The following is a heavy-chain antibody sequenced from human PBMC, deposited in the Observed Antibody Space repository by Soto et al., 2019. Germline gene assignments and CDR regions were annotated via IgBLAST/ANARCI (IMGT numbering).Heavy chain of an antibody. CDR1: GGSFSGYY. V-gene: IGHV4-34*01. Sequence: KTSETLSLTCAVYGGSFSGYYWSWIRQPPGKGLEWIGEINHSGSTNYNPSLKSRVTISVDTSKNQFSLKLSSVTAADTAVYYCARGGWHYDFWSGYYHYYYYYGMDVWGQGTTVTAPQ. D-gene: IGHD3-3*01. J-gene: IGHJ6*01. CDR3: ARGGWHYDFWSGYYHYYYYYGMDV. CDR2: INHSGST.